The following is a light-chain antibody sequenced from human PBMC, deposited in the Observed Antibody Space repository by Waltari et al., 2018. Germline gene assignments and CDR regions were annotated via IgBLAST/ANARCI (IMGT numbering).Light chain of an antibody. CDR3: QQYYPGSRA. J-gene: IGKJ5*01. CDR2: GTS. V-gene: IGKV3-20*01. Sequence: EIVLTQSPGTLSLSPGERATLSCRASQSVTSNYLDWYQQKPGQAPRLLIYGTSRRATGIPDRFSGSGSGTDFTLTISRLEPEDFAVYYCQQYYPGSRAFGQGTRLQI. CDR1: QSVTSNY.